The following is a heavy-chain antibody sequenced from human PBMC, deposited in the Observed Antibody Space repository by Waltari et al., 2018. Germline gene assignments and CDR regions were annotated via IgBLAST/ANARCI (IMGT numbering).Heavy chain of an antibody. CDR1: GSTFSSSV. J-gene: IGHJ6*03. CDR2: ISYDGSNK. CDR3: AKDRAYYYYYMDV. D-gene: IGHD3-10*01. V-gene: IGHV3-30*18. Sequence: VQLVESGGGVVQPGRSLRLSCAASGSTFSSSVMHWVRQAPGKGLEWVAVISYDGSNKYYADSVKGRFTISRDNSKNTLYLQMNSLRAEDTAVYYCAKDRAYYYYYMDVWGKGTTVTISS.